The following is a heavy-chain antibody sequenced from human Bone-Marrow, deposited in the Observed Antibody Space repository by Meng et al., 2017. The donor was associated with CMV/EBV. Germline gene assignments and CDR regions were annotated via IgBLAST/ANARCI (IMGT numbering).Heavy chain of an antibody. CDR2: IYYSGST. CDR1: GGSISSSSYY. V-gene: IGHV4-39*07. J-gene: IGHJ6*02. D-gene: IGHD3-3*01. CDR3: ARDFGDFWSGYHSYHYYGMDV. Sequence: SETLSLTCTVSGGSISSSSYYWGWIRQPPGKGLEWIGSIYYSGSTYYNPSLKSRVTISVDTSKNQFSLKLSSVTAADTAVYYCARDFGDFWSGYHSYHYYGMDVWGQGTTVTVSS.